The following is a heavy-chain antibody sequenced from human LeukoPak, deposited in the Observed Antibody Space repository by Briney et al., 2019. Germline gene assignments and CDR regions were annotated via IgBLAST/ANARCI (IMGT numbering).Heavy chain of an antibody. Sequence: SETLSLTCTVSGGSISSYYWSWIRQPPGKGLEWIGYIYYSGSTNYNPSLKSRVTISVDTSKNQFSLKLSSVTAADTAVYYCARAAAGTGHLSPTVDYWGQGTLVTVSS. CDR1: GGSISSYY. V-gene: IGHV4-59*01. J-gene: IGHJ4*02. CDR2: IYYSGST. CDR3: ARAAAGTGHLSPTVDY. D-gene: IGHD6-13*01.